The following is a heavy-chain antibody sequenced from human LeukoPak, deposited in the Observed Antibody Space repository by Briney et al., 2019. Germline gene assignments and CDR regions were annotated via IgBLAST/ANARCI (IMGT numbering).Heavy chain of an antibody. CDR2: IYSSGST. V-gene: IGHV4-4*09. CDR3: ARLAAIGDYSRHYYMDV. CDR1: GGSISSYY. J-gene: IGHJ6*03. Sequence: SETLSLTCTVSGGSISSYYWSWIRQPPGRGLEWIGYIYSSGSTNYSPSLKSRVTISVDTSKNQFSLKLSSVTAADTAVYHCARLAAIGDYSRHYYMDVWGKGTTVTVSS. D-gene: IGHD4-11*01.